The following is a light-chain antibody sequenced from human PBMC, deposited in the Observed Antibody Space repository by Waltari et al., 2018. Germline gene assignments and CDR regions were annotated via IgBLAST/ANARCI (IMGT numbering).Light chain of an antibody. Sequence: QSALTQPASVSGSPGQSITISCPGTSSDVGGYNYVSWYQQHPGKVPKLFIFDVSNRPSGVSNRFSGSKSGNTASLTISGLQAEDESDYYCCSFTSRSTWVFGGGTKLTVL. CDR2: DVS. CDR1: SSDVGGYNY. V-gene: IGLV2-14*01. CDR3: CSFTSRSTWV. J-gene: IGLJ3*02.